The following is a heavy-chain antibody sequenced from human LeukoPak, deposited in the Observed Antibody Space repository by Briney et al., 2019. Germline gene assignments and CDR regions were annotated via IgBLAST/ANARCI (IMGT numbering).Heavy chain of an antibody. V-gene: IGHV1-8*03. J-gene: IGHJ4*02. CDR3: ARLGELSSDDY. CDR1: GYTFTSYD. Sequence: GASVKVSCKASGYTFTSYDINWVRQATGQGPEWMGWMNPNSGNTGYARKFRGRVSITRNTSISTAYMELSSLVSEDTAVYYCARLGELSSDDYWGQGTLVTVSS. CDR2: MNPNSGNT. D-gene: IGHD3-16*02.